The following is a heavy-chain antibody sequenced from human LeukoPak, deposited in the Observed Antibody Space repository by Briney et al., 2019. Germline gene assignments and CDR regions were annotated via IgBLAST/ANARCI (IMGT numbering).Heavy chain of an antibody. Sequence: ASVNVSCKASGYTFTSYGISWVRQAPGQGLEWMGWISAYNGNTNYAQKLQGRVTITRNTSISTGFMELSSLRSEDTAVYYCARRAVGNSYYYYMDVWGKGTTVTVSS. V-gene: IGHV1-18*01. CDR1: GYTFTSYG. CDR3: ARRAVGNSYYYYMDV. CDR2: ISAYNGNT. J-gene: IGHJ6*03. D-gene: IGHD6-19*01.